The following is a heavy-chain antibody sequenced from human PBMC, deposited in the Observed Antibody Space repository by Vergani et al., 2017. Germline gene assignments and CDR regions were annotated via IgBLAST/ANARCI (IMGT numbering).Heavy chain of an antibody. CDR1: GDSIISRSYY. Sequence: QMQLQESGPGLVKASETLSLTCTVSGDSIISRSYYWGWIRQPPGKGLEWIGSIYNSGNGDSSSSLKSRVTISADTSKNQFSLRLTSVTAADTAVYYCASGXYYSDSTSHFRGRYFDVWGRGTLVTVPS. J-gene: IGHJ2*01. CDR3: ASGXYYSDSTSHFRGRYFDV. D-gene: IGHD3-16*01. V-gene: IGHV4-39*01. CDR2: IYNSGNG.